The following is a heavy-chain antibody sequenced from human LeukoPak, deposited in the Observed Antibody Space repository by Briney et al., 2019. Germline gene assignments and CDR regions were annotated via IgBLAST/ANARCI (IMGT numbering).Heavy chain of an antibody. CDR3: ASGYCSGGSCYRNLDY. Sequence: PGGSLRLSCAASGFTVSSNYMSWVRQAPGKGLEWVSVIYSGGSTYYADSVKGRLTISRDNSKNTLYLQMNSLRAEDTAVYYCASGYCSGGSCYRNLDYWGQGTLVTVSS. V-gene: IGHV3-53*01. J-gene: IGHJ4*02. CDR1: GFTVSSNY. CDR2: IYSGGST. D-gene: IGHD2-15*01.